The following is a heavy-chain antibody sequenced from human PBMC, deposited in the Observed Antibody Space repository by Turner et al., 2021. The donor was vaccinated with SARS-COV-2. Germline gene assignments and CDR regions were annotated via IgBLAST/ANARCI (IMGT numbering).Heavy chain of an antibody. CDR3: TRELGYCSDGSCRFEYDY. V-gene: IGHV4-61*01. Sequence: QVQLQESGPGLVKPSETLSLTCTVSGDSFTSSSYSWGWIRQPPGKGLEWIGYIHLSVTTNYNPSLRSRVTISLDTSKGQFSLHLRSVTAADTAVYYCTRELGYCSDGSCRFEYDYWGQGTLVTVSS. CDR1: GDSFTSSSYS. CDR2: IHLSVTT. D-gene: IGHD2-15*01. J-gene: IGHJ4*02.